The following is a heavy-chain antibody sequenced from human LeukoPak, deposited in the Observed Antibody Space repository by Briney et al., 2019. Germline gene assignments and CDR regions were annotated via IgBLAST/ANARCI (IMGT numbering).Heavy chain of an antibody. CDR1: GFTFSSYA. D-gene: IGHD1-26*01. CDR3: ARDHSPYVFSGFFDY. V-gene: IGHV3-30*04. CDR2: ISYDGSNK. J-gene: IGHJ4*02. Sequence: PGRSLRLSCAASGFTFSSYAMHWVRQAPGKGLEWVAVISYDGSNKYYADSVKGRFTISRDNSKNTLYLQMNSLRAEDTAVYYCARDHSPYVFSGFFDYWGQGTLVTVS.